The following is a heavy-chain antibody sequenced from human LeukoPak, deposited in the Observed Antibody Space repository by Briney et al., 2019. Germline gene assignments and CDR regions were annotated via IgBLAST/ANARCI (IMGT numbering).Heavy chain of an antibody. Sequence: PGRSLRLSCAASGITFRSYGMHWVRQAPGKGLEWVALIWYDGSKQYYGDSVKGRFTISRDNSKNMLYLEMHSLRAEDTAIYYCASGMIPFTFGEIWSLDYWGQGTLVTVSS. J-gene: IGHJ4*02. CDR1: GITFRSYG. CDR2: IWYDGSKQ. D-gene: IGHD3-16*01. V-gene: IGHV3-33*01. CDR3: ASGMIPFTFGEIWSLDY.